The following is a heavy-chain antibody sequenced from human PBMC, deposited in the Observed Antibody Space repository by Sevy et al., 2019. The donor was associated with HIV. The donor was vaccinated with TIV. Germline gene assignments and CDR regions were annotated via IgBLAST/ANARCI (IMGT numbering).Heavy chain of an antibody. CDR1: GYTFASEG. Sequence: ASVKVSCKASGYTFASEGISWVRQAPGQGLEWMGWIGAYNRNRNSAQKFQTRVTLTIDRSTSIAFMELRGLRSDGTAMYDCAGFHTYYYGSATYFESWGQGTLVTVSS. CDR2: IGAYNRNR. V-gene: IGHV1-18*01. CDR3: AGFHTYYYGSATYFES. D-gene: IGHD3-10*01. J-gene: IGHJ4*02.